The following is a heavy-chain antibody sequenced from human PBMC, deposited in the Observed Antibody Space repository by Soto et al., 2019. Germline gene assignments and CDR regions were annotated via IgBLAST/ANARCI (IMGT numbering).Heavy chain of an antibody. CDR2: ISSSSSYI. CDR3: ARDLGLYSSSSGGIDY. Sequence: ESGGGLVKPGGSLRLSCAASGFTFSSYSMNWVRQAPGKGLEWVSSISSSSSYIYYADSVKGRFTISRDNAKNSLYLQMNSLRAEDTAVYYCARDLGLYSSSSGGIDYWGQGTLVTVSS. J-gene: IGHJ4*02. D-gene: IGHD6-6*01. CDR1: GFTFSSYS. V-gene: IGHV3-21*01.